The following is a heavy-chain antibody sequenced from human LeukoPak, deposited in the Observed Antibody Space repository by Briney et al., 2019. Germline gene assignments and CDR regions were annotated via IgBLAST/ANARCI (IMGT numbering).Heavy chain of an antibody. V-gene: IGHV4-34*01. CDR3: ARDTYFDSQYLQH. CDR1: GGSFSGYY. J-gene: IGHJ1*01. Sequence: SETLSLTCAVYGGSFSGYYWSWIRQPPGKGLEWIGEINHSGSTNYNPSLKSRVTISVDTSKNQSSLKLSSVTAADTAVYYCARDTYFDSQYLQHWGQGTLVTVSS. CDR2: INHSGST. D-gene: IGHD3-9*01.